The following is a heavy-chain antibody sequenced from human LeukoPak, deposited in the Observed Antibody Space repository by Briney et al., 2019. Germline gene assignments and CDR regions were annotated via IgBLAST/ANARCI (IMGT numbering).Heavy chain of an antibody. CDR2: VSLSGLT. V-gene: IGHV4-4*02. CDR1: GFTVSSKS. D-gene: IGHD2-8*01. J-gene: IGHJ4*02. CDR3: SRENGAFSPFGY. Sequence: GSLRLSCAASGFTVSSKSMSWVRQAPGKGLEWIGEVSLSGLTNYNPSLSSRVIMALDTSKNHLSLHLTSVTAADTAVYYCSRENGAFSPFGYWGQGYLVTVLS.